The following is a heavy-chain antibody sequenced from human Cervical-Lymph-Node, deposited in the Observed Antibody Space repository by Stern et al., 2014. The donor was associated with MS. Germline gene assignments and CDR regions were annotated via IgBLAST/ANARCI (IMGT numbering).Heavy chain of an antibody. D-gene: IGHD2-15*01. Sequence: QVQLQESGPGLVKPSETLSLTCTVSGGSISSYYWSWIRQPPGKGLEWTGYIYYSGSTNYNPSLKSRVTISVDTSKNQFSLKLSSVTAADTAVYYCARGSSPHYYYGMDVWGQGTTVTVSS. CDR1: GGSISSYY. J-gene: IGHJ6*02. CDR3: ARGSSPHYYYGMDV. V-gene: IGHV4-59*01. CDR2: IYYSGST.